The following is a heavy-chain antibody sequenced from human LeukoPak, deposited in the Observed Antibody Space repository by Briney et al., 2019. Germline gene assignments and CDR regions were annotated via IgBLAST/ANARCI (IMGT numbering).Heavy chain of an antibody. Sequence: SETLSLTCTVSGGSISSYYWSWIRQPVGEGLEWIGRIQSGGSTNYNPSLKSRVTMSVHTSKNQFFLKLSSVTAADTAVYYCARGVRGVIDAFDIWGQGTMVTVSS. CDR1: GGSISSYY. V-gene: IGHV4-4*07. CDR2: IQSGGST. D-gene: IGHD3-10*02. CDR3: ARGVRGVIDAFDI. J-gene: IGHJ3*02.